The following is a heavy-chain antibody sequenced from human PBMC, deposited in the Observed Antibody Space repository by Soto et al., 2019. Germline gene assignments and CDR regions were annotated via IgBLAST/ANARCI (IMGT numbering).Heavy chain of an antibody. CDR3: AKEYCDSSRCYLPDY. CDR2: IDPKNGNT. Sequence: ASVKVSCKASGYTFTTFGISWVRQAPGQGLEWMGWIDPKNGNTKDAQKFQGRVTMTTDTSTTTAYMELRSLRSDDTAVYYCAKEYCDSSRCYLPDYWGQGALVTVSS. V-gene: IGHV1-18*01. J-gene: IGHJ4*02. CDR1: GYTFTTFG. D-gene: IGHD2-2*01.